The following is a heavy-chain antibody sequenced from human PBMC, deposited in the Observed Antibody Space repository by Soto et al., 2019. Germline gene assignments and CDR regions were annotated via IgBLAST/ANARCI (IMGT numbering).Heavy chain of an antibody. CDR3: AREDSIIIPAVSDF. V-gene: IGHV3-21*01. CDR1: GFAFNNYG. CDR2: ISKSDYT. Sequence: GGSLRLSCTVSGFAFNNYGINWVRQAPGKGLEWVSSISKSDYTYYSDSVKVRFTISRDNAKNSVSLQMNTLRDEDTAVYYCAREDSIIIPAVSDFWGQGTLVTVSS. J-gene: IGHJ4*02. D-gene: IGHD2-2*01.